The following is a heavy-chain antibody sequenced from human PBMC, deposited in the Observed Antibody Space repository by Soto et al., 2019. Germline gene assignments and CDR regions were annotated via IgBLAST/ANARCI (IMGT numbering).Heavy chain of an antibody. J-gene: IGHJ6*02. V-gene: IGHV1-46*01. D-gene: IGHD3-10*01. CDR3: ARVRGGELYDGMDV. CDR2: INPSGGST. Sequence: QVQLVQSGAEVKKPGASVKVSCKASGYTFTSYYIHCVRRAPGQGLEWMGVINPSGGSTSYAQKFQVRVTMARDTSTSTVYMELSSRRSEDPDVYYCARVRGGELYDGMDVWGQGHTVTVSS. CDR1: GYTFTSYY.